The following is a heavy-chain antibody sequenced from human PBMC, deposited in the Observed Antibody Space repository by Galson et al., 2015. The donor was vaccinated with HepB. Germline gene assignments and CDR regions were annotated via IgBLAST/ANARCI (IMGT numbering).Heavy chain of an antibody. D-gene: IGHD1-26*01. CDR3: GRDNVGSPGPVHY. CDR1: GFTFTSYG. Sequence: SVKVSCKASGFTFTSYGFTWVRQAPGQGLEWMGWISAYNGNTNYAQNLQGRVTMTTDTSTSTAYMDLRCRRSDDTAVYYCGRDNVGSPGPVHYWGQGTLVTVSS. CDR2: ISAYNGNT. V-gene: IGHV1-18*04. J-gene: IGHJ4*02.